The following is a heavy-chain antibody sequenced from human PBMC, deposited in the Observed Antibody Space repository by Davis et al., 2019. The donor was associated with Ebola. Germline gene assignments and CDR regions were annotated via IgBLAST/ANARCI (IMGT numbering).Heavy chain of an antibody. CDR2: IYSGGST. V-gene: IGHV3-66*02. CDR1: GFTVSSNY. J-gene: IGHJ6*02. Sequence: PGGSLRLSCAAPGFTVSSNYMSWVRQAPGKGLEWVSVIYSGGSTYYADSVKGRFTISRDNSKNTLYLQMNSLRAEDTAVYYCARDRYYTLQFYGMDVWGQGTTVTVSS. CDR3: ARDRYYTLQFYGMDV. D-gene: IGHD1-26*01.